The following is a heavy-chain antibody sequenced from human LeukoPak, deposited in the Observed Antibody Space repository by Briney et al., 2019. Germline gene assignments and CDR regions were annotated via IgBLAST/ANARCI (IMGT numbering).Heavy chain of an antibody. CDR2: IWHGGSNK. D-gene: IGHD3-22*01. V-gene: IGHV3-33*01. CDR3: AREGSAYYYDSSGYYYFDY. Sequence: GGSLRLSCAACGFILRSYGMHWVRQAPGKGLEWVAVIWHGGSNKYYAYSVKGLFTISRDNSKNTLYLQMDSLRAEDTAVYYCAREGSAYYYDSSGYYYFDYWGQGTLVTVSS. J-gene: IGHJ4*02. CDR1: GFILRSYG.